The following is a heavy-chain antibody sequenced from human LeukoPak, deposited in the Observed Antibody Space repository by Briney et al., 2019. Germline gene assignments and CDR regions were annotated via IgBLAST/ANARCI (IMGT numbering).Heavy chain of an antibody. CDR3: ARVAYCGGDCPNWFDP. CDR2: INHSGST. J-gene: IGHJ5*02. D-gene: IGHD2-21*02. Sequence: SETLSLTCAVYGGSFSGYYWSWIRQPPGKGLEWSGEINHSGSTNYNPSLKSRVTISVDTSKNQFSLKLSSVTAADTAVYYCARVAYCGGDCPNWFDPWGQGTLVTVSS. CDR1: GGSFSGYY. V-gene: IGHV4-34*01.